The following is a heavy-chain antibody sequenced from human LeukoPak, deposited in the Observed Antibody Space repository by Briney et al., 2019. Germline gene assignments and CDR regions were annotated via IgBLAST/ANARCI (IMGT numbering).Heavy chain of an antibody. V-gene: IGHV3-23*01. J-gene: IGHJ6*02. D-gene: IGHD5-18*01. CDR1: GFTFSSYA. CDR2: ISGSGGSI. Sequence: PGGSLRLSCAASGFTFSSYAMSWVRQAPGKGLEWVSAISGSGGSIYYADSVKGRFTISRDNSKNTLYLQMNSLRAEDTAVYYCAKDPGYSYGYEAYGMDVWGQGTTVTVSS. CDR3: AKDPGYSYGYEAYGMDV.